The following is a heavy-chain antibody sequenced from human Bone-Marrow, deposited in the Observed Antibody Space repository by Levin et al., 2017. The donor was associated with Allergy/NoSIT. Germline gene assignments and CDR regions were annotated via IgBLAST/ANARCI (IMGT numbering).Heavy chain of an antibody. CDR1: GFSLSTSGVG. Sequence: SGPTLVKPTQTLTLTCTFSGFSLSTSGVGVSWIRQPPGKALEWLALIYWDDDLRYSPSLKRRLTITKDTSRNQVVLTMTNMDAEDTATYFFPHSQSLRPGLPGYNYGPLDFWGQGSLVVVSS. J-gene: IGHJ4*02. CDR2: IYWDDDL. D-gene: IGHD5-18*01. V-gene: IGHV2-5*02. CDR3: PHSQSLRPGLPGYNYGPLDF.